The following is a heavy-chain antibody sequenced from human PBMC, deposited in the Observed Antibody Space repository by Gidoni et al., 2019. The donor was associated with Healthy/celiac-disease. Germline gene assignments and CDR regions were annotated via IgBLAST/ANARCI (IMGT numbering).Heavy chain of an antibody. Sequence: QVQLVESGGGVVQPGRSLRLSCAASGFPFSRYAMHWVRQAPGKGLEWVAVISYDGSNKYYADSVKGRFTISRDNSKNTLYLQMNSLRAEDTAVYYCARDLAWGSGWYYYGMDVWGQGTTVTVSS. J-gene: IGHJ6*02. CDR3: ARDLAWGSGWYYYGMDV. V-gene: IGHV3-30-3*01. CDR2: ISYDGSNK. D-gene: IGHD6-19*01. CDR1: GFPFSRYA.